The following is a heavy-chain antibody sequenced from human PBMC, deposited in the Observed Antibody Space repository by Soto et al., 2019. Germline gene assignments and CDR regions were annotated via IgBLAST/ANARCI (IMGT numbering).Heavy chain of an antibody. CDR1: GGSFSGYY. CDR2: INHSGST. CDR3: ARGLRIEREAAGSDPPPPFDY. Sequence: SETLSLTCAVYGGSFSGYYWSWIRQPPGKGLEWIGEINHSGSTNYNPSLKSRVTISVDTSKNQFSLKLSSVTAADTAVYYCARGLRIEREAAGSDPPPPFDYWGQGTLVTVPS. D-gene: IGHD6-13*01. V-gene: IGHV4-34*01. J-gene: IGHJ4*02.